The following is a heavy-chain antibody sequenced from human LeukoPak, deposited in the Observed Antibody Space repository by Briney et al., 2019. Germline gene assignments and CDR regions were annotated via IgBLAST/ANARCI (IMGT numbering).Heavy chain of an antibody. V-gene: IGHV4-31*03. Sequence: PSQTLSLTCTVSGGSISSGGYYWSWIRQHPGKGLEWIGYIYYSGSTYYNPSLKSRVTISVDTSKNQFSLKLSSVTAADTAVHYCARGSDPDTAMVEPNDYWGQGTLVTVSS. J-gene: IGHJ4*02. CDR1: GGSISSGGYY. CDR2: IYYSGST. D-gene: IGHD5-18*01. CDR3: ARGSDPDTAMVEPNDY.